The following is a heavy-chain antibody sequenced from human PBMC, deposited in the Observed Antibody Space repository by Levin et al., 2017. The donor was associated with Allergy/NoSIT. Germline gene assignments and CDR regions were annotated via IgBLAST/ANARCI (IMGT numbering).Heavy chain of an antibody. Sequence: GGSLRLSCAASGFAFSGYGMHWFRQAPGKGLEWVAVIWYDGSDKYYADSVKGRFTISRDNSKNTLFLQMNSLRVEDTAVYYCARGEGRGSSSGDYWGQGTLVTVSS. CDR2: IWYDGSDK. J-gene: IGHJ4*02. D-gene: IGHD6-6*01. CDR3: ARGEGRGSSSGDY. CDR1: GFAFSGYG. V-gene: IGHV3-33*01.